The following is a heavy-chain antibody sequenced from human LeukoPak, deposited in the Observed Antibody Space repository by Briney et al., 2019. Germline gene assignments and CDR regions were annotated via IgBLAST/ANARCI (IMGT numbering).Heavy chain of an antibody. V-gene: IGHV4-39*07. CDR2: IYYSGST. CDR3: AREHRIKYKQHRNWFDP. Sequence: PSETLSLTCTVSGGSISSSSYYWGWIRQPPGKGLEWIGSIYYSGSTYYNPSLKSRVTISVDTSKNQFSLKLSSVTAADTAVYYCAREHRIKYKQHRNWFDPWGQGTLVTVSS. CDR1: GGSISSSSYY. J-gene: IGHJ5*02. D-gene: IGHD6-13*01.